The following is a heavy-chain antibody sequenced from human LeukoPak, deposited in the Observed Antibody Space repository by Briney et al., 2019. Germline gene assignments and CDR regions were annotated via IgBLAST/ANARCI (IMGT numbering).Heavy chain of an antibody. V-gene: IGHV4-59*08. CDR3: ARGSGCHGS. D-gene: IGHD6-19*01. CDR1: GASLSISS. Sequence: PETLSLTRSVSGASLSISSWTCIWQPPGEGLEWIRNIHYSGDTNHNPSLKSRVTISLDTSRNQFSLKLSSVTAADTAVYYCARGSGCHGSWGQGTLVTVSS. J-gene: IGHJ5*02. CDR2: IHYSGDT.